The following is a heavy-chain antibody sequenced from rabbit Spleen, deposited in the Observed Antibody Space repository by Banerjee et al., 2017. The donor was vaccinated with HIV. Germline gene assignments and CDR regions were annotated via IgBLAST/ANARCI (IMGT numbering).Heavy chain of an antibody. CDR1: GFSFSSSDY. Sequence: QSLEESGGDLVKPGASLTLTCTASGFSFSSSDYMCWVRQAPGKGLEWIGCNSFDGTSGTYFASWAKGRFTFSQTSSTTMTLKMTSLTVADTATYFCARDTGSSFSSYGMDLWGPGTLVTVS. J-gene: IGHJ6*01. CDR2: NSFDGTSGT. V-gene: IGHV1S40*01. D-gene: IGHD8-1*01. CDR3: ARDTGSSFSSYGMDL.